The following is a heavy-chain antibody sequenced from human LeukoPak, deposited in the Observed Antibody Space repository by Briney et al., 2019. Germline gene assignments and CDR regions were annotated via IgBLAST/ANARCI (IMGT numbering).Heavy chain of an antibody. D-gene: IGHD6-19*01. J-gene: IGHJ4*02. CDR2: ISGSSSYI. Sequence: GGSLRLSCAASGFTFSSYSMNWVRQAPGKGLEWVSSISGSSSYIYYADSVKGRFTISRDNAKNSLYLQMNSLRAEDTAFYHCAKDSSGWPLDYWGQGILVIVSS. CDR1: GFTFSSYS. V-gene: IGHV3-21*04. CDR3: AKDSSGWPLDY.